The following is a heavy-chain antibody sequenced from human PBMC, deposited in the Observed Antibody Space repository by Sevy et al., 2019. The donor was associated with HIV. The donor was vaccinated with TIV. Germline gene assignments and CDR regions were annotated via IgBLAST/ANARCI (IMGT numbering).Heavy chain of an antibody. Sequence: SETLSLTCTVSGDSISSSSYYWGWIRQPPGKGLEWIGTIYSSGSNYASPSLKSRVTISVDTSKNQFFLNLSSVTAADTAVYYCARIHYGYFYCSGSYTIDYWSQGTLVTVSS. CDR1: GDSISSSSYY. D-gene: IGHD3-10*01. V-gene: IGHV4-39*01. CDR3: ARIHYGYFYCSGSYTIDY. CDR2: IYSSGSN. J-gene: IGHJ4*02.